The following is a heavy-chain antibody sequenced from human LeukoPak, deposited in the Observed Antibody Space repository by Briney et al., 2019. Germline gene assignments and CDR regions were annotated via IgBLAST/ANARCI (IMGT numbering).Heavy chain of an antibody. D-gene: IGHD5-18*01. CDR3: ARGPHRYSLDYYFDY. V-gene: IGHV3-48*04. J-gene: IGHJ4*02. CDR2: ISSSGSTI. CDR1: GFTFSSYW. Sequence: GGSLRLSCAASGFTFSSYWMNWVRQAPGKGLEWVSYISSSGSTIYYADSVKGRFTISRDNAKNSLCLQMNSLRAEDTAVYYCARGPHRYSLDYYFDYWGQGTLVTVSS.